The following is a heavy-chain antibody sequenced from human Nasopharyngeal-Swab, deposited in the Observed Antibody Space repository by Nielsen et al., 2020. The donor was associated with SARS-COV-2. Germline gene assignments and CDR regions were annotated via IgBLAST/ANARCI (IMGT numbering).Heavy chain of an antibody. Sequence: SEPLSLTCTVSGGSIRSSSYYWGWIRQPPGKGLEWIGSIYYSGSTYYNPSLKSRVTISVDTSKNQFSLKLSSVTAADTAVYYCVGSSWYGDYYYYYGMDVWGQGTTVTVSS. D-gene: IGHD6-13*01. V-gene: IGHV4-39*07. CDR2: IYYSGST. J-gene: IGHJ6*02. CDR3: VGSSWYGDYYYYYGMDV. CDR1: GGSIRSSSYY.